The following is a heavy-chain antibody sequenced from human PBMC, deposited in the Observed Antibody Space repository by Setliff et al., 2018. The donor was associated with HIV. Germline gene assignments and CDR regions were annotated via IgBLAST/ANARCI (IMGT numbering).Heavy chain of an antibody. CDR1: GDTFNNYG. CDR3: ARTSGDAYNYEGAFDV. D-gene: IGHD5-12*01. V-gene: IGHV1-69*05. CDR2: IIPIFKSA. Sequence: GASVKVSCKVSGDTFNNYGLNWVRQAPGQGLEWMGGIIPIFKSADYAQKFQGRVTITTDESTSTAYMYLSSLKSEDTAIYYCARTSGDAYNYEGAFDVWGQGTLVTVSS. J-gene: IGHJ3*01.